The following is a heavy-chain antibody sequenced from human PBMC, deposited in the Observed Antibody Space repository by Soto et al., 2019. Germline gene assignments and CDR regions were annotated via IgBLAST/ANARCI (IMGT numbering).Heavy chain of an antibody. Sequence: SVKVSCKASGYTFTSYGISWVRQARGQGLEWIGWISVGSGNTNYAQKFQERVTITRDMSTSTAYMELSSLRPEDTAVYYCAADIRSSSWPTYDYWGQGTLVTVS. V-gene: IGHV1-58*02. CDR2: ISVGSGNT. J-gene: IGHJ4*02. CDR1: GYTFTSYG. CDR3: AADIRSSSWPTYDY. D-gene: IGHD6-13*01.